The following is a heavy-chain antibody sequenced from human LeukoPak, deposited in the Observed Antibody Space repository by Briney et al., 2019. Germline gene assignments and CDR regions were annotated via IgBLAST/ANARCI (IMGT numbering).Heavy chain of an antibody. CDR3: ARAVAGLYFDY. D-gene: IGHD6-19*01. Sequence: GGSLRLSCAVSGFIVSRNDMTWVRQAPGRGLEWVSLLYSDGKTFYADSVKGRFTISRDNSKNTLNLQMNSLRADDTAVYYCARAVAGLYFDYWGQGTLVTVSS. J-gene: IGHJ4*02. CDR1: GFIVSRND. CDR2: LYSDGKT. V-gene: IGHV3-53*01.